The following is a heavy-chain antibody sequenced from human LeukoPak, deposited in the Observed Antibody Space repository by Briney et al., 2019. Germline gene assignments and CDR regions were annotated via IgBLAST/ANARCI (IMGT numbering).Heavy chain of an antibody. V-gene: IGHV1-8*01. CDR1: GYTFTSYD. CDR2: MNPNSGNT. Sequence: GASVKVSCKASGYTFTSYDINWVRQATGQGLEWMGWMNPNSGNTGYAQKFQGRVAMTRNTSISTAYMELSSLRSEDTAVYYCARSTGRRYSGHDSPDYWGQGTLVTVSS. CDR3: ARSTGRRYSGHDSPDY. J-gene: IGHJ4*02. D-gene: IGHD5-12*01.